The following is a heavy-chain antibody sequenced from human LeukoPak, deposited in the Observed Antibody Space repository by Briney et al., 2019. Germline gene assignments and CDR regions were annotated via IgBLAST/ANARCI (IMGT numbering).Heavy chain of an antibody. CDR1: GGSISSYY. J-gene: IGHJ3*02. Sequence: SETLSLACTVSGGSISSYYWSWIRQPPGKGLEWIAYIYYSGSTNYNPSLKSRVTISVDTSKNQFSLKLRSVTAADTAVYYCARDEFPDYGDAFDIWGQGTMVTVSS. D-gene: IGHD4-17*01. CDR2: IYYSGST. V-gene: IGHV4-59*12. CDR3: ARDEFPDYGDAFDI.